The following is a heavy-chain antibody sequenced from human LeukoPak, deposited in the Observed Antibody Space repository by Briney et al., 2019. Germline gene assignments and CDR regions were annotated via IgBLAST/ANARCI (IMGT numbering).Heavy chain of an antibody. D-gene: IGHD6-13*01. Sequence: SETLSLTSTVSGGSISSYYWSWIRQPAGKGLEWIGRIYTSGSTNYNPSLKSRVTMSVDTSKNQFSLKLSSVTAADTAVHYCARDVKAAAGPTRAYYYYYYGMDVWGQGTTVTVSS. V-gene: IGHV4-4*07. J-gene: IGHJ6*02. CDR1: GGSISSYY. CDR2: IYTSGST. CDR3: ARDVKAAAGPTRAYYYYYYGMDV.